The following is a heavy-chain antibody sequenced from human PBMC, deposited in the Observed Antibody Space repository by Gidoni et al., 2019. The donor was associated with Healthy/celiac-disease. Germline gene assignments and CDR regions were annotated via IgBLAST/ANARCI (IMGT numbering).Heavy chain of an antibody. J-gene: IGHJ6*02. CDR1: RYSLTSYW. V-gene: IGHV5-10-1*01. Sequence: EVQLVQSGAEVHKPGESLRIHCKGSRYSLTSYWISWVRQRPGKGLEWMGRIEPSDSYTNYSPSFQGHVTISADKSISTAYLQWSSLKASDTAMYYCARHLSYYYGMDVWGQGTTVTVSS. CDR3: ARHLSYYYGMDV. CDR2: IEPSDSYT. D-gene: IGHD3-3*02.